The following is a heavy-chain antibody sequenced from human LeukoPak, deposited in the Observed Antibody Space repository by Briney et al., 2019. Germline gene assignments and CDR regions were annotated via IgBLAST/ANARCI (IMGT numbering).Heavy chain of an antibody. CDR3: ARVRIAARSFDY. V-gene: IGHV4-59*01. CDR1: GGSISSYY. CDR2: IYYSGST. D-gene: IGHD6-6*01. J-gene: IGHJ4*02. Sequence: SETLSLTCTVSGGSISSYYWSWIRQPPGKGLEWIGYIYYSGSTNYNPSLKSRVTISVDTSKNQFSLKLSSVTAADTAVYYCARVRIAARSFDYWGQETLVTVSS.